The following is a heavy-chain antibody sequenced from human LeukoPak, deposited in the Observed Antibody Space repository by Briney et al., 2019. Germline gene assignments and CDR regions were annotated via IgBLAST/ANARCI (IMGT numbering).Heavy chain of an antibody. CDR1: GFTFSSDW. V-gene: IGHV3-74*01. CDR2: ISSDGSST. D-gene: IGHD5-18*01. Sequence: GGPLRLSCAASGFTFSSDWMHWVRQAPGKGLVWVSRISSDGSSTSYADSVKGRFTISRDNTKNTLYLQMNSLRDEDTAVYYCTRGRAYNYGYFDYWGQGTLVTVSS. CDR3: TRGRAYNYGYFDY. J-gene: IGHJ4*02.